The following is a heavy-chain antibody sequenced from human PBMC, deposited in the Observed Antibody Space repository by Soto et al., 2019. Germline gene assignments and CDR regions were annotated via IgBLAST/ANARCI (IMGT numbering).Heavy chain of an antibody. Sequence: GASVKVSCKASGYTFTSSYMHWVRQAPGQGLEWMGIINPSGGSTSYAQKFQGRVTMARDTSTSTAYMELSSLRFEHTAEYYCATLRISTARRVICRIGVWHQGPTGALSS. J-gene: IGHJ6*02. CDR3: ATLRISTARRVICRIGV. V-gene: IGHV1-46*01. CDR1: GYTFTSSY. CDR2: INPSGGST. D-gene: IGHD3-10*01.